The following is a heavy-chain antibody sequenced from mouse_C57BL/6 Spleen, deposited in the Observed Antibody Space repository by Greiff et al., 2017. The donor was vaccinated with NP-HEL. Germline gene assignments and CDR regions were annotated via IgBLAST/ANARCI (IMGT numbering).Heavy chain of an antibody. Sequence: VQLQQSGPGLVAPSQSLSITCTVSGFSLTSYGVHWVRQPPGKGLEWLVVIWSDGSTTYNSALKSRLSISKDNSKSQVFLKMNSLQTDDTAMYYCARGITTVVATDYAMDYWGQGTSVTVSS. D-gene: IGHD1-1*01. CDR3: ARGITTVVATDYAMDY. CDR2: IWSDGST. J-gene: IGHJ4*01. V-gene: IGHV2-6*03. CDR1: GFSLTSYG.